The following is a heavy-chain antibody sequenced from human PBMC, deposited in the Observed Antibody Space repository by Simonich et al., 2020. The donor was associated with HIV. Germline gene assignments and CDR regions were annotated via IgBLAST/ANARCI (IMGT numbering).Heavy chain of an antibody. V-gene: IGHV1-2*06. J-gene: IGHJ4*02. Sequence: QVQLVQSGAEVKKPGASVKVSCKASGYTFTGYYMHWVRQAPGQGLEWTGRINPESGGTNYAQKFQGSGTRTRDTAISTTYMELSRLRSDDTAVYYCARDPSNSGWYYFDYWGQGTLVTVSS. CDR2: INPESGGT. D-gene: IGHD6-19*01. CDR3: ARDPSNSGWYYFDY. CDR1: GYTFTGYY.